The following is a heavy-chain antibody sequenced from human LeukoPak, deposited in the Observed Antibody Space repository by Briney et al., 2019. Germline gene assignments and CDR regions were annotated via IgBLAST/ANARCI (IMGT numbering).Heavy chain of an antibody. Sequence: SEALSLTCAVYGGSFSGYYWSWIRQPPGKGLEWIGEINHSGSTNYNPSLKSRVTISVDTSKNQFSLKLSSVTAADTAVCYCKVMVQGTRPDYWGQGTLVTVSS. V-gene: IGHV4-34*01. D-gene: IGHD3-10*01. CDR3: KVMVQGTRPDY. CDR1: GGSFSGYY. CDR2: INHSGST. J-gene: IGHJ4*02.